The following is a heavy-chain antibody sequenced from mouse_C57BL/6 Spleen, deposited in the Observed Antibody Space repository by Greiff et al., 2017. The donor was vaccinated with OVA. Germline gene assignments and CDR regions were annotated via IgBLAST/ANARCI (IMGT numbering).Heavy chain of an antibody. V-gene: IGHV1-64*01. CDR2: IHPNSGST. CDR1: GYTFTSYW. Sequence: VQLQQSGAELVKPGASVKLSCKASGYTFTSYWMHWLKQRPGQGLEWIGMIHPNSGSTNYNEKFKSTATLTVDKSSSTAYMQLSSLTSEYSAVYYCAREYDYDDGSWFADWGQGTLVTVSA. D-gene: IGHD2-4*01. CDR3: AREYDYDDGSWFAD. J-gene: IGHJ3*01.